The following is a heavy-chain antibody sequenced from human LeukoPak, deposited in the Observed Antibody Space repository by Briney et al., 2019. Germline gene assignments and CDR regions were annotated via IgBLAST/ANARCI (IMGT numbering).Heavy chain of an antibody. J-gene: IGHJ6*04. V-gene: IGHV3-21*01. CDR2: ISSSSSYI. Sequence: GGSLRLSCAASGFTFSSYSMSWVRQAPGKGLEWVSSISSSSSYIYYADSVKGRFTISRDNAKNSLYLQMNSLRAEDTAVYYCARALGIDWNDGWGKGTTVTVSS. CDR1: GFTFSSYS. D-gene: IGHD1-1*01. CDR3: ARALGIDWNDG.